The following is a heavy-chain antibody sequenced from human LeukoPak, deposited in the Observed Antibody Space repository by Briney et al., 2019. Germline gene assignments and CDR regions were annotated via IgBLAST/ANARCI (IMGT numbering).Heavy chain of an antibody. J-gene: IGHJ4*02. CDR3: TTGGRSRADS. Sequence: GGSLRLSCAASGFTFSTYCMHWVRNASGKGLVWVSRISNDGSTTSYADSVKGRFTISRDNAKNTLYLQMNSLRAEDTAIYYCTTGGRSRADSWGQGTLVTVSS. CDR2: ISNDGSTT. CDR1: GFTFSTYC. V-gene: IGHV3-74*01. D-gene: IGHD6-13*01.